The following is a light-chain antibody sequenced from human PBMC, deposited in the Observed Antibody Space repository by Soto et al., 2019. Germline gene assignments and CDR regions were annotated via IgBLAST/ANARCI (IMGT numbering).Light chain of an antibody. CDR1: QSVSSSY. CDR2: GVY. J-gene: IGKJ1*01. Sequence: EIVLTQSPGTLSLSPGERATLSCRASQSVSSSYLAWYQQKPGQAPRLLFSGVYSRAAGIPDRFSGSGSGTDFTLTISSLQSEDFAVYYCQQYNNWPPWTFGQGTKVDIK. CDR3: QQYNNWPPWT. V-gene: IGKV3-20*01.